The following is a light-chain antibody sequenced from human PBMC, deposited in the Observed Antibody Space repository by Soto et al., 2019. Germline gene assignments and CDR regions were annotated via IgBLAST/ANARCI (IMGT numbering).Light chain of an antibody. J-gene: IGLJ3*02. CDR1: SSDIGGNAY. CDR3: SSYTTGVV. V-gene: IGLV2-14*01. Sequence: QSALTQPASMSGSLGQSITISCTGISSDIGGNAYVSWYQQYPDNAPKLIIYEVSNRPSGVSDRFSGSKSGNTASLTISGLQAEDEANYYCSSYTTGVVFGGGTKLTVL. CDR2: EVS.